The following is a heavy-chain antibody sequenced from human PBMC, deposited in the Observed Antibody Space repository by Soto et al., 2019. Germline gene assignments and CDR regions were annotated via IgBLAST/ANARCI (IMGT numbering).Heavy chain of an antibody. Sequence: SETLSLTCTVSGDSISSYYWNWIRQPPGKGLEWIGYIYYSGSTNYNPSLKSRVTISVDTSKNQFPLKLSSVTAADTAVYYCARETIQAQYKSSGYYLYNCFAPWAQGTLVTVSS. V-gene: IGHV4-59*01. J-gene: IGHJ5*02. CDR2: IYYSGST. CDR1: GDSISSYY. CDR3: ARETIQAQYKSSGYYLYNCFAP. D-gene: IGHD3-22*01.